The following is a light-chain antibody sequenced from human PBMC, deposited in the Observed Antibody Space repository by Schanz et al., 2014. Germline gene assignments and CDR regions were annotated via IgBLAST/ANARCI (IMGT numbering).Light chain of an antibody. Sequence: EIVMTQSPATLSVSPGERATLSCRASQSVSSNHLAWYQLKPGQAPRLLIYGASIRATGIPDRFSGSGSGADFTLTISRLEPEDFAVYYCQQYASSPPTFGGGTKV. CDR1: QSVSSNH. CDR3: QQYASSPPT. V-gene: IGKV3-20*01. CDR2: GAS. J-gene: IGKJ4*01.